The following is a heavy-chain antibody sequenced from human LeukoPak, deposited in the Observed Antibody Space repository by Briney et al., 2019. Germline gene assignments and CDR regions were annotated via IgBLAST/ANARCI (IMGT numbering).Heavy chain of an antibody. CDR1: GFTFDDYA. J-gene: IGHJ4*02. Sequence: GGSLRLSCAASGFTFDDYAMHWVRQAPGKGLEWVSGISWSSGSIGYADSVKGRFTISRDNAKNSLYLQMNSLRAEDTALYYCAKDLSAIPYGGKGFDYWGQGTLVTVSS. CDR2: ISWSSGSI. D-gene: IGHD4-23*01. CDR3: AKDLSAIPYGGKGFDY. V-gene: IGHV3-9*01.